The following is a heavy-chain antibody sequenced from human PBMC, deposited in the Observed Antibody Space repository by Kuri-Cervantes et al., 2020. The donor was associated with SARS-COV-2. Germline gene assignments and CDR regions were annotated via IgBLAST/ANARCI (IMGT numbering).Heavy chain of an antibody. Sequence: ASVKVSCKPADDTFSSYGFSWARQAPGQGLEWMGWISPYNHNTKYAEKLQGRVTMTTDTSTSTAYMELRGLRSDDTAVYYCARDVCSGGSCYHYYMDVWGKGTMVTVSS. V-gene: IGHV1-18*01. CDR3: ARDVCSGGSCYHYYMDV. CDR2: ISPYNHNT. J-gene: IGHJ6*03. D-gene: IGHD2-15*01. CDR1: DDTFSSYG.